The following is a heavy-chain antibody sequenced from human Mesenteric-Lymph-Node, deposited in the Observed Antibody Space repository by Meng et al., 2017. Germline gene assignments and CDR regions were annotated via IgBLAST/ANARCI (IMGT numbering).Heavy chain of an antibody. J-gene: IGHJ3*02. V-gene: IGHV3-30*04. D-gene: IGHD6-13*01. CDR2: ISYDGSNK. CDR3: ASPYSTDAFDI. Sequence: VLLWGSGGGVVQPGRSLSLSFAASGFTFSSYAMHWVRQAPGKGLEWVAVISYDGSNKYYADSVKGRFTISRDNSKNTLYLQMNSLRAEDTAVYYCASPYSTDAFDIWGQGTMVTVSS. CDR1: GFTFSSYA.